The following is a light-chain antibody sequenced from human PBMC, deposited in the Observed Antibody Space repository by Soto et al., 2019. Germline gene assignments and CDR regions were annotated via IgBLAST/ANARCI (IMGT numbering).Light chain of an antibody. CDR2: DVS. J-gene: IGLJ2*01. V-gene: IGLV2-14*01. Sequence: QSALTQPASVSGSPGQSITISCTGTSSDVGGYNYVSWYQQHPGKAPKLMIYDVSNRPSGVSNRFSGYKSGNTASLTISGLQAEDEADYYCSSYTSKVVFGGGTKLTVL. CDR1: SSDVGGYNY. CDR3: SSYTSKVV.